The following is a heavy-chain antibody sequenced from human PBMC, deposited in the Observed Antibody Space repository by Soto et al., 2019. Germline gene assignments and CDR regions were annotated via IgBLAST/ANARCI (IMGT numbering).Heavy chain of an antibody. Sequence: QVQLVQSGAEEKKPGASVKVSCKASGYTFTSYAMHWVRQAPGQRLEWMGWINAGNGNTKYSQKFQGRVTITRDTSASTAYMELSSLRSADTAVYYCARDRDHWGLGYFDLWGRGTLVTVSS. D-gene: IGHD7-27*01. CDR1: GYTFTSYA. CDR2: INAGNGNT. J-gene: IGHJ2*01. CDR3: ARDRDHWGLGYFDL. V-gene: IGHV1-3*05.